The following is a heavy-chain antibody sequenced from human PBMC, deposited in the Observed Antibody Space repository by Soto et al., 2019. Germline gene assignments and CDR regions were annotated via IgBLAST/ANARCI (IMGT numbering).Heavy chain of an antibody. CDR1: RGTFSSYT. D-gene: IGHD6-13*01. V-gene: IGHV1-69*06. J-gene: IGHJ6*02. CDR3: ARDLWGIAAAGDYYYYGMDV. CDR2: IIPIFGTA. Sequence: SVKVSCKASRGTFSSYTISWVRQPPGQALEWMGGIIPIFGTANYAQKFQGRVTITADKSTSTAYMELSSLRSEDTAVYYCARDLWGIAAAGDYYYYGMDVWGQGTTVT.